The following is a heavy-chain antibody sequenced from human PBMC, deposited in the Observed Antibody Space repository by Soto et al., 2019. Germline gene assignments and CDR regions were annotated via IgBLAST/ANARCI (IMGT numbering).Heavy chain of an antibody. Sequence: GALRLSCAASGVTVSSSAMSWVRQAPGKGLEWASAISGSGGSTYYADSVKGRFTISRDNSKNTLYLQMNSLRAEDTAVYYCAKASTNRGYSGYEPDYWGQGTLVTVSS. CDR2: ISGSGGST. CDR3: AKASTNRGYSGYEPDY. CDR1: GVTVSSSA. D-gene: IGHD5-12*01. J-gene: IGHJ4*02. V-gene: IGHV3-23*01.